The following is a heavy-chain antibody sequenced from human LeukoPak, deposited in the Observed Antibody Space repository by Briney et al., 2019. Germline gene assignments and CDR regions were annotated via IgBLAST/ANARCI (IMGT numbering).Heavy chain of an antibody. CDR2: IYYSGST. CDR3: ARAPRGVVVKSDAFDI. V-gene: IGHV4-59*01. Sequence: SETLSLTCTVSGGSISSYYWSWIRQPPGKGREWIGYIYYSGSTNYHPSLKSRVRTSVDTSKKQFSLKLSSVTAADTAVYYCARAPRGVVVKSDAFDIWGQGTMVTVSS. CDR1: GGSISSYY. J-gene: IGHJ3*02. D-gene: IGHD2-15*01.